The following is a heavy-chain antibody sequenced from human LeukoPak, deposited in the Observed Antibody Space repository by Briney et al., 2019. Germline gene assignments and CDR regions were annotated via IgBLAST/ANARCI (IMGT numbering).Heavy chain of an antibody. D-gene: IGHD5-18*01. CDR3: ARWDSYGWLQH. V-gene: IGHV3-53*01. J-gene: IGHJ1*01. Sequence: TGGSLRLSCAASGFTVSRNYISWVRQAPGKGLEWVSVPYSGGTTYYADSVKGRFTISRDNSKNTVFLQMNSLRVEDTAVYYCARWDSYGWLQHWGQGTLVTVSS. CDR2: PYSGGTT. CDR1: GFTVSRNY.